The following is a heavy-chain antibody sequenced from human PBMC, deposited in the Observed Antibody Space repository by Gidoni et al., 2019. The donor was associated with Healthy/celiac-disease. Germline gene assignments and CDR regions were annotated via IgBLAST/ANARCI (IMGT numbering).Heavy chain of an antibody. Sequence: EVQLLESGGGLVQHGGSLRLSCSASVYTFRSSARSWVRQAPGKGLWWVPAICGSGGITNYAESWKGRFTISRENSKNTLYLQMNSLRAEDTAVYYCAKGVIVVPDDACDIWGQGTMVTVSS. V-gene: IGHV3-23*01. D-gene: IGHD3-22*01. CDR3: AKGVIVVPDDACDI. CDR1: VYTFRSSA. CDR2: ICGSGGIT. J-gene: IGHJ3*02.